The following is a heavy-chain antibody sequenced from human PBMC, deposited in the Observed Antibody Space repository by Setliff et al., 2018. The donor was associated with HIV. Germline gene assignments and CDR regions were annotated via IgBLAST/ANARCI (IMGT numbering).Heavy chain of an antibody. V-gene: IGHV3-23*01. Sequence: QTGGSLRLSCAASGFTFSTYAMTWVRQAPGRGLEWVSVISGSGDTTYYSDSVKGRFTISRDNSKNTVYLQMSSLRADDTAVYYCVKDWRWELPIYGMNVWGQGTTVTVSS. CDR2: ISGSGDTT. CDR3: VKDWRWELPIYGMNV. CDR1: GFTFSTYA. J-gene: IGHJ6*02. D-gene: IGHD1-26*01.